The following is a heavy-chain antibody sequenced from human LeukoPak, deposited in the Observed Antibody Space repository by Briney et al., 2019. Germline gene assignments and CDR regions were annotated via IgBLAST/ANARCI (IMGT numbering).Heavy chain of an antibody. V-gene: IGHV3-30-3*01. CDR2: ISYDGSNK. Sequence: PGRSLRLSCAASGFTFSSYAMHWVRQAPGKGLEWVAVISYDGSNKYYADSVKGRFTTSRDNSKNTLYLQMNSLRAEDTAVYYCAENITMVRGVICLSGFWGQGALVTVSS. CDR1: GFTFSSYA. CDR3: AENITMVRGVICLSGF. D-gene: IGHD3-10*01. J-gene: IGHJ4*02.